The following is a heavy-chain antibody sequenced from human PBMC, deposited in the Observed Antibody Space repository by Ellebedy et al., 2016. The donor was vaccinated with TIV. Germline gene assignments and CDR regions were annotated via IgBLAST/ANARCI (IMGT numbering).Heavy chain of an antibody. CDR2: ISGSGGST. CDR3: AKFAYGDYKDGYFDY. CDR1: GFSFSSYA. Sequence: GESLKISXAASGFSFSSYAMSWVRQAPGKGLEWVSVISGSGGSTYYADSVKGRFTISRDNSKNSLYLQMNSLRTEDTALYYCAKFAYGDYKDGYFDYWGQGTLVTVSS. D-gene: IGHD4-17*01. J-gene: IGHJ4*02. V-gene: IGHV3-23*01.